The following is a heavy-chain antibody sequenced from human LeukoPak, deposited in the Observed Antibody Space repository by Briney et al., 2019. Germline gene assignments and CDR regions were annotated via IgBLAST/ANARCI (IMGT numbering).Heavy chain of an antibody. CDR2: IYHSGST. CDR3: ARMEIIAVAGTIDY. CDR1: GGSISTYY. J-gene: IGHJ4*02. D-gene: IGHD6-19*01. Sequence: SETLSLTCTVSGGSISTYYWNWIRQPPGKGLEWIGSIYHSGSTYYNPSLKSRVTISVDTSKNQFSLKLSSVTAADTAVYYCARMEIIAVAGTIDYWGQGTLVTVSS. V-gene: IGHV4-59*08.